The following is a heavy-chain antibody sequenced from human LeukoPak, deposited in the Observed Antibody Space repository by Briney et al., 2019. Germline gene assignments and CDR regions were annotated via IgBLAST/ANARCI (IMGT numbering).Heavy chain of an antibody. Sequence: GGSLRLSCAASGFTFSSYGIHWVRQARGKWLEWVAFIRYDGSSKSYADAVKGRFTISRDNSKNTLYLQMNSLRAEDTAVYYCAQDRLRGYPYVDYWGQGTLVTVSS. V-gene: IGHV3-30*02. CDR2: IRYDGSSK. J-gene: IGHJ4*02. CDR1: GFTFSSYG. CDR3: AQDRLRGYPYVDY. D-gene: IGHD5-18*01.